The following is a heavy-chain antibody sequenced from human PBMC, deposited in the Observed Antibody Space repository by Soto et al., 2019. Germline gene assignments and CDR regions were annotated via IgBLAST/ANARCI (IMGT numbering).Heavy chain of an antibody. J-gene: IGHJ6*02. CDR2: ISGSGGST. D-gene: IGHD3-16*01. CDR3: AKTESRGTFYYYAMDV. V-gene: IGHV3-23*01. CDR1: RFTFSTYA. Sequence: LLESGGGLVQPGGSLRLSCAASRFTFSTYAMTWVRQAPGKGLEWVSSISGSGGSTYYADSVKGRFTLSRDNSKNTLFLQMNSLSVEDTAVYYCAKTESRGTFYYYAMDVWGQGTTVTVSS.